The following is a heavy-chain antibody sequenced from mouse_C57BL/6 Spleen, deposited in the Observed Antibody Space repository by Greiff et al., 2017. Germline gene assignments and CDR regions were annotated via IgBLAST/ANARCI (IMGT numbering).Heavy chain of an antibody. Sequence: VQLQQPGPELVKPGASVKLSCKASGYTFTSSWMHWVKQRPGRGLAWIGRIDPYSGGTNYNAKFKSKATLTAATPSSTAYMQLSGLTAEDAAVYGGASDDYVDYWGQGTTLTVSS. CDR2: IDPYSGGT. CDR3: ASDDYVDY. V-gene: IGHV1-72*01. CDR1: GYTFTSSW. J-gene: IGHJ2*01. D-gene: IGHD2-3*01.